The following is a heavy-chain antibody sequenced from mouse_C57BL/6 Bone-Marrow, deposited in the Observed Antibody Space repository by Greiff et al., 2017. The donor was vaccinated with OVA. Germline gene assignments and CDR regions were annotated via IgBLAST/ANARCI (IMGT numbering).Heavy chain of an antibody. CDR3: VEYGYYAYFDY. V-gene: IGHV1-81*01. CDR1: GYTFTSYG. D-gene: IGHD2-3*01. J-gene: IGHJ2*01. CDR2: IYPRSGNT. Sequence: VKLQESGAELARPGASVKLSCKASGYTFTSYGISWVKQRTGQGLEWIGEIYPRSGNTYYNEKFKGKATLTADKSSSTAYMELRSLTSEDSAVYFCVEYGYYAYFDYWGQGTTLTVSS.